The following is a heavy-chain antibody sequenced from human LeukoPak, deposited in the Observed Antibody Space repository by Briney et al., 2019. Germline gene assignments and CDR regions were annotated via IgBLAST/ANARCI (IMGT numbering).Heavy chain of an antibody. CDR2: IYYSGST. V-gene: IGHV4-59*08. CDR1: GGSISGSY. CDR3: ARHLNNCGDDCYIFDY. D-gene: IGHD2-21*01. Sequence: SETLSLTCTVSGGSISGSYWSWIRQPPGKGLEWMGYIYYSGSTNYNPSLKSRVTISVDTSKNQFSLRVSSVTAADTAVYYCARHLNNCGDDCYIFDYWGQGTLVTVSS. J-gene: IGHJ4*02.